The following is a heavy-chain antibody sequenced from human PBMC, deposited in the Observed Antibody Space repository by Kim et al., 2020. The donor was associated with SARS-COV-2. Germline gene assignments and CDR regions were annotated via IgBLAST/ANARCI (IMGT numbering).Heavy chain of an antibody. CDR2: IIPIFGTA. V-gene: IGHV1-69*13. CDR1: GGTFSSYA. CDR3: ARGGEGLDGAFDY. Sequence: SVKVSCKASGGTFSSYAISWVRQAPGQGLEWMGGIIPIFGTANYAQKFQGRVTITADESTSTAYMELRSLRSEDTAVYYCARGGEGLDGAFDYWGQGTLVTVSS. D-gene: IGHD6-19*01. J-gene: IGHJ4*02.